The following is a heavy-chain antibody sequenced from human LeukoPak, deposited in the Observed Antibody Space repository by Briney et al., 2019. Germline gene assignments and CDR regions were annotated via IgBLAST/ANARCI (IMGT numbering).Heavy chain of an antibody. CDR3: ARAEVVAAIPFDY. CDR2: IYHSGST. D-gene: IGHD2-15*01. J-gene: IGHJ4*02. Sequence: SETLSLTCTVSGGSITSYYWGWLRQPPGKGLEWIGSIYHSGSTYYNPSLTSRVTISVDTSKNQFSLKLSSVTAADTAVYYCARAEVVAAIPFDYWGQGTLVTVSS. CDR1: GGSITSYY. V-gene: IGHV4-38-2*02.